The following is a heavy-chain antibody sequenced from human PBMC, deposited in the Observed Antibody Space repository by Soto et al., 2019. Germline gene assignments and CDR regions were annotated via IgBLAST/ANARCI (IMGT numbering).Heavy chain of an antibody. D-gene: IGHD3-10*01. Sequence: SVKVSCKASGCTFSSYAISWVRQAPGQGLEWMGGIIPIFGTANYAQKFQGRVTITADESTSTAYMELSSLRSEDTAVYYCARGTNTMVRGVIPPLYGMDVWGQGTTVTVSS. CDR3: ARGTNTMVRGVIPPLYGMDV. V-gene: IGHV1-69*13. CDR1: GCTFSSYA. CDR2: IIPIFGTA. J-gene: IGHJ6*02.